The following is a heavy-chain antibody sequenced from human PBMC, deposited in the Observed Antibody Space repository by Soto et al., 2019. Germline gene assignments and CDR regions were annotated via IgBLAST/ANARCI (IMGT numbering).Heavy chain of an antibody. CDR3: ARGDHYARRGYNNAFDV. J-gene: IGHJ3*01. D-gene: IGHD1-1*01. CDR2: INPSDDST. V-gene: IGHV1-46*01. CDR1: GDRFSSYY. Sequence: QVQLVQSGAEVKKPGASVKVSCKASGDRFSSYYMHWVRQAPGQGLRWMGIINPSDDSTTYAQNFQGRLTMTRDTSTRTVYMELSSLRSEDTAVYYCARGDHYARRGYNNAFDVLGQGTMVTVSS.